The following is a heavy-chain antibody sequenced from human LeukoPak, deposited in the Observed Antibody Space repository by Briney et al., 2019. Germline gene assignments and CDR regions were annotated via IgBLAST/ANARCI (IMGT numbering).Heavy chain of an antibody. J-gene: IGHJ4*02. CDR3: ARRAGAYSHPYDY. Sequence: GGSLRLSCAASGFTFSSYTMNWVRQAPGKGLEWVSSISTSSIYIYYADSVKGRFTISRDNAKNSLYLQMNSLRAEDTAVYYCARRAGAYSHPYDYWGQGTLVTVSS. V-gene: IGHV3-21*04. D-gene: IGHD4/OR15-4a*01. CDR1: GFTFSSYT. CDR2: ISTSSIYI.